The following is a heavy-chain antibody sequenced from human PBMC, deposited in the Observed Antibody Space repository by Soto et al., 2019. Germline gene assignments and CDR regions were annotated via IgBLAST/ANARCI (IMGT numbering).Heavy chain of an antibody. CDR2: IHYSGST. V-gene: IGHV4-31*03. Sequence: QVQLQESGPGLVKPSQTLSLTCTVSGGSISSGGYYWSWIRQHPGKGLEWSGYIHYSGSTYYNPSLKRRVTISVDTYKNQFSLKLNSVTAADTAVYYCARGGIVVVVAARDAFDLWGQGTMVTVSS. D-gene: IGHD2-15*01. J-gene: IGHJ3*01. CDR3: ARGGIVVVVAARDAFDL. CDR1: GGSISSGGYY.